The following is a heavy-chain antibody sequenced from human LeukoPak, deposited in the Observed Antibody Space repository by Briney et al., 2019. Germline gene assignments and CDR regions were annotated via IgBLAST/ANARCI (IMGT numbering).Heavy chain of an antibody. CDR1: GGSISSYY. CDR3: ARRAVAENYFDY. D-gene: IGHD6-19*01. J-gene: IGHJ4*02. V-gene: IGHV4-59*08. Sequence: PSETLSLTCTVSGGSISSYYWSWIQQPPGKGLEWIGYIYYIGSTNYNPSLKSRVTISVDTPKNQVSLKLSSVTAADTAVYYCARRAVAENYFDYWGQGTLVTASS. CDR2: IYYIGST.